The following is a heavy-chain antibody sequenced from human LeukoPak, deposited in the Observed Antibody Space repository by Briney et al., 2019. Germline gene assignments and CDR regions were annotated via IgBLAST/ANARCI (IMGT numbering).Heavy chain of an antibody. Sequence: PGRSLRLSCAASGFTLSSYGMHWVRQAPGKGLEWVAVIWYDGSNKYYADSVKGRFTISRDNSKNTLYLQMNSLRAEDTAVYYCARDKVYGSGSYFMPYDWGQGTLVTVSS. CDR3: ARDKVYGSGSYFMPYD. V-gene: IGHV3-33*01. CDR1: GFTLSSYG. D-gene: IGHD1-26*01. CDR2: IWYDGSNK. J-gene: IGHJ4*02.